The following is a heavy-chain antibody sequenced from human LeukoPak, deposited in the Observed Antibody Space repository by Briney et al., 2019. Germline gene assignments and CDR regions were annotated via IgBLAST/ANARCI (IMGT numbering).Heavy chain of an antibody. D-gene: IGHD3-10*01. CDR3: ARDRNPTMVRGPADY. J-gene: IGHJ4*02. Sequence: GGSLRLSCAASGFTFSSYSMNWVRQAPGKGLEWVSSISSSSSYIYYADSVKGRFTISRDNAKNSLYLQMNSLRAEDTAVYYCARDRNPTMVRGPADYWGQGTLVTVSS. CDR2: ISSSSSYI. V-gene: IGHV3-21*01. CDR1: GFTFSSYS.